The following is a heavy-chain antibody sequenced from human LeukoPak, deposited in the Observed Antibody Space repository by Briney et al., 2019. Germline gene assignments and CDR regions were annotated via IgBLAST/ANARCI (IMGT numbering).Heavy chain of an antibody. CDR2: INHSGST. Sequence: SETLSLTCAVYGGSFSGYYWSWIRQPPGKGLEWIGEINHSGSTNYNPSLKSRVTISVDTSKNQFSLKLSSVTAADTAVYYCARSRGNYGSGTLRNYFDYWGQGTLVTASS. D-gene: IGHD3-10*01. J-gene: IGHJ4*02. CDR1: GGSFSGYY. V-gene: IGHV4-34*01. CDR3: ARSRGNYGSGTLRNYFDY.